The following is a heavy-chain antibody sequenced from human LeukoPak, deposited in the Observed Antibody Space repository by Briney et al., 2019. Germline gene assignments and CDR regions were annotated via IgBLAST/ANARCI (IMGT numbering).Heavy chain of an antibody. V-gene: IGHV3-11*01. D-gene: IGHD1-26*01. Sequence: GGSLRLSCAASGFTFSDYYMSSIRQAPGKGLEWVLYISSSGSTIYYADSVKGRFTISRDNAKNSLYLKMNSLRAADTAVYYSARDLELSGSDYYYYYGMDVWGQGTTVTVSS. CDR1: GFTFSDYY. CDR2: ISSSGSTI. CDR3: ARDLELSGSDYYYYYGMDV. J-gene: IGHJ6*02.